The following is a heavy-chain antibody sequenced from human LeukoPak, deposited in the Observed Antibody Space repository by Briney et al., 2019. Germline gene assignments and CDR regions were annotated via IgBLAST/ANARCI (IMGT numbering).Heavy chain of an antibody. V-gene: IGHV3-30*04. Sequence: GGSLRLSCTASGFIFGDYAINWFRQAPGKGLEWVAVISYDGSNKYYADSVKGRFTISRDNSKNTLYLQMNSLRAEDTAVYYCAKDSVTTGSFDYWGQGTLVTVSS. CDR3: AKDSVTTGSFDY. CDR2: ISYDGSNK. D-gene: IGHD4-17*01. CDR1: GFIFGDYA. J-gene: IGHJ4*02.